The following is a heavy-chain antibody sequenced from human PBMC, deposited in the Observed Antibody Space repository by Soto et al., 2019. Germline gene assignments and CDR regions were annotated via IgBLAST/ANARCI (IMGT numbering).Heavy chain of an antibody. J-gene: IGHJ6*02. CDR1: GYSFNSYW. CDR3: ARRSHYDILTGAYHGMDV. V-gene: IGHV5-51*01. Sequence: PGESLKISCKGSGYSFNSYWIGWVRQMPGKGLEWMGIIYPGDSDTRYSPSFQGQVTISADKSISTAYLQWSSLKASDTAMYYCARRSHYDILTGAYHGMDVWGQGTTVTVSS. D-gene: IGHD3-9*01. CDR2: IYPGDSDT.